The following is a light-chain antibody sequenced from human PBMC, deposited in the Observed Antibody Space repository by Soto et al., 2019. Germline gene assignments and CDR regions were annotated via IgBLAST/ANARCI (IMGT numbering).Light chain of an antibody. J-gene: IGKJ1*01. CDR2: IAS. Sequence: EIVLTQSPGTLSLSPGERATLSCRASQSVSSNYLAWYQQKTGQTPRLLIYIASSRAPGIPDRFSGSGSGTHFTLTISRVEPEDFALYYCQQYGSSPWTFGQWTKVEIK. CDR1: QSVSSNY. CDR3: QQYGSSPWT. V-gene: IGKV3-20*01.